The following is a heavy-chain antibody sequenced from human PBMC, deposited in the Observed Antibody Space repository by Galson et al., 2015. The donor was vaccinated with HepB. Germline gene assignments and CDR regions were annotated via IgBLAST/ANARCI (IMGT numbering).Heavy chain of an antibody. D-gene: IGHD3-3*01. V-gene: IGHV1-69*13. CDR3: ARVPSGFLEWSLLDYYYYMDV. CDR1: GGTFSSYA. CDR2: IIPIFGTA. Sequence: SVKVSCKASGGTFSSYAISWVRQAPGQGLEWMGGIIPIFGTADYAQKFQGRVTITADESTSTAYMELSSLRSEDTAVYYCARVPSGFLEWSLLDYYYYMDVWGKGTTVTVSS. J-gene: IGHJ6*03.